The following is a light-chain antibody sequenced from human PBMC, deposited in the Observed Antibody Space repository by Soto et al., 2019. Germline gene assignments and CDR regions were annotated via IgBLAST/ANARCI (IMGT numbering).Light chain of an antibody. CDR1: QSVSSN. CDR2: GAS. J-gene: IGKJ1*01. V-gene: IGKV3-15*01. Sequence: EIVMTQSPATLSVSPGERAILSCRASQSVSSNLAWYQQKPGQAPRLLIFGASTRATGIPARFSGSGSGTEFTLTISSLQSEDFAVYYCQQYSSWPPGPFGQGTKVDIK. CDR3: QQYSSWPPGP.